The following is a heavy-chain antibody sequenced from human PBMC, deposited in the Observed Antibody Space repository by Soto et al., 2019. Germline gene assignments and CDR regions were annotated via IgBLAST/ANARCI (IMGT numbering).Heavy chain of an antibody. D-gene: IGHD5-18*01. J-gene: IGHJ4*02. Sequence: VAVISYDGSNKYYADSVKGRFTISRDNSKNTLYLQMNSLRAEDTAVYYCAKGGIQLWPDPWFIDYWGQGTLVTVSS. CDR3: AKGGIQLWPDPWFIDY. V-gene: IGHV3-30*18. CDR2: ISYDGSNK.